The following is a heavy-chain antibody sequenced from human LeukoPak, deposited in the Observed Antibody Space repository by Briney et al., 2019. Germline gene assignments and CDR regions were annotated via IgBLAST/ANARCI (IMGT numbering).Heavy chain of an antibody. Sequence: RTGGSLRLSCAASGFTFSSYAMSWVRQAPGKGLEWVSAINWNGDNTGYADSVKGRFTISRDNAKNSLYLQMNSLRAEDTALYYCARDNWNYVSDYWGQGTLVTVSS. D-gene: IGHD1-7*01. CDR2: INWNGDNT. J-gene: IGHJ4*02. CDR1: GFTFSSYA. V-gene: IGHV3-20*04. CDR3: ARDNWNYVSDY.